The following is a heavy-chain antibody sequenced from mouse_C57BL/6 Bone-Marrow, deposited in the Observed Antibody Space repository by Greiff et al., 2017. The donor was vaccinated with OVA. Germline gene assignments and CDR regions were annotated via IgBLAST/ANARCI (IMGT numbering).Heavy chain of an antibody. V-gene: IGHV1-20*01. CDR1: GYSFTGYF. D-gene: IGHD2-3*01. CDR2: INPYNGDT. CDR3: ARGLVYDGYFYAMDY. Sequence: VQLQQSGPELVKPGDSVKISCKASGYSFTGYFMNWVMQSHGKSLEWIGRINPYNGDTFYNQKFKGKATLTVDKSSSTAHMELRSLTSEDSAVYYCARGLVYDGYFYAMDYWGQGTSVTVSS. J-gene: IGHJ4*01.